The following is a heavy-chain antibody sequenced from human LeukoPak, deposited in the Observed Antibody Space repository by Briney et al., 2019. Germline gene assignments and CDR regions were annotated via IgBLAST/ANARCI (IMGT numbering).Heavy chain of an antibody. CDR3: ARVTGYIVEDYFDY. Sequence: GGSLRLSCVASGFTFSSYGLNWVRQAPGKGLEWVSVISGSGGSTYYADSVKGRFTISRDNSKNTLYLQMNSLRAEDTAVYYCARVTGYIVEDYFDYWGQGTLVTVSS. V-gene: IGHV3-23*01. CDR2: ISGSGGST. D-gene: IGHD3-22*01. J-gene: IGHJ4*02. CDR1: GFTFSSYG.